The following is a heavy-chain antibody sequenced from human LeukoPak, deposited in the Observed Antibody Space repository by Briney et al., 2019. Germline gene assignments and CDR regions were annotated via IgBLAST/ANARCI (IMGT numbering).Heavy chain of an antibody. D-gene: IGHD6-13*01. J-gene: IGHJ6*02. CDR2: INAGNGNT. CDR3: AREVAAADYYYGMDV. CDR1: GYTFTSYA. V-gene: IGHV1-3*01. Sequence: GASVKVSCKASGYTFTSYAMHWVRQAPGQRREWMGWINAGNGNTKYSQKFQGRVTITRDTSASTAYMELSSLRSEDTAVYYCAREVAAADYYYGMDVWGQGATVTVSS.